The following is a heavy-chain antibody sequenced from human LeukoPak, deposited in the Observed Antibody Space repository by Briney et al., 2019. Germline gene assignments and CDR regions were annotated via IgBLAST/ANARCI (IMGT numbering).Heavy chain of an antibody. CDR3: ARCVMGNSGYDLDY. D-gene: IGHD5-12*01. CDR1: GFTVSSNY. Sequence: GGSLRLSCAASGFTVSSNYMSWVRQAPGKGLEWVSVIYSGGSTYYADSVKGRFTISRDNARNSLSLQMNSLRAEDTALYYCARCVMGNSGYDLDYWGQGTLVTVSS. CDR2: IYSGGST. J-gene: IGHJ4*02. V-gene: IGHV3-66*01.